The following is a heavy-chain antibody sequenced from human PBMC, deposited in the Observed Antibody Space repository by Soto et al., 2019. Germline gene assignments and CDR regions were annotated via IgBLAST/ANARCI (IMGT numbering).Heavy chain of an antibody. CDR2: ISGSGYAT. Sequence: EVKLKESGGGLFQPGGSARLSCVASGFTFDSYAMSWVRQTPGRGLEWVAAISGSGYATYYTQSVQGRFTISRDKSKNTLYLQMNSLRAEDTAIYYCARVSGSMTIFGVLIPTHWYFDLWGRGTLVTVSS. CDR1: GFTFDSYA. CDR3: ARVSGSMTIFGVLIPTHWYFDL. J-gene: IGHJ2*01. D-gene: IGHD3-3*01. V-gene: IGHV3-23*01.